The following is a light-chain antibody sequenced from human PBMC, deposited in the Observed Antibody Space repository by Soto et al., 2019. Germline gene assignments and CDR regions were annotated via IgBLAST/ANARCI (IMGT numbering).Light chain of an antibody. J-gene: IGLJ2*01. V-gene: IGLV2-8*01. CDR3: SSYAGSTHVV. CDR1: SSDVGGFNY. CDR2: EVT. Sequence: QSVLTQPPSASGSPGQSVTISCTGTSSDVGGFNYVSWYQHHPGKAPKLMIYEVTKRPSGVPDRFSGSKSGNTAFLTVSGLQAEDEADYYCSSYAGSTHVVFGGGTQLTVL.